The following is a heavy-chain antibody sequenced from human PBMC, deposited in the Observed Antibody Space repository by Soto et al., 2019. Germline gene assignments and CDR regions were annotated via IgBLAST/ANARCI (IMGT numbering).Heavy chain of an antibody. D-gene: IGHD2-8*01. Sequence: GGFLRLSCAASGFTFSNAWISCVRQAPWEGRGWGGRIKSKNDWGTTEYAGPMKGRFTISRDDSKNTLYLQMNSLKTEDTAVYYCTTDSFWRWQNGVNFDYWAQGTLVTVSS. J-gene: IGHJ4*02. CDR2: IKSKNDWGTT. V-gene: IGHV3-15*01. CDR1: GFTFSNAW. CDR3: TTDSFWRWQNGVNFDY.